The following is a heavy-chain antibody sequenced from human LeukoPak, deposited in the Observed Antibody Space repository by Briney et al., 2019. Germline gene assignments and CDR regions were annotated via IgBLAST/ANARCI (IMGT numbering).Heavy chain of an antibody. CDR2: ISGSGGST. D-gene: IGHD3-10*02. V-gene: IGHV3-23*01. J-gene: IGHJ4*02. CDR1: GFTFSSYA. CDR3: AKKETYYYVNFDY. Sequence: GRSLRLSCAASGFTFSSYAMSWVRQAPGKGLEWVSAISGSGGSTYYADSVKGRFTISRDNSKNTLYLQMNSLRAEDTAVYYCAKKETYYYVNFDYWGQGTLVTVSS.